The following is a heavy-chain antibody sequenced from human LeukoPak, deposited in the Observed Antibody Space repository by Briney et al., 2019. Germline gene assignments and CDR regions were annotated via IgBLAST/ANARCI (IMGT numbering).Heavy chain of an antibody. J-gene: IGHJ4*02. V-gene: IGHV3-53*01. CDR3: AKSQTLSEGRLRFLEWLPSPYYFDY. Sequence: PGGSLRLSCAVSGFTVSAHYMSWVRQAPGKGLECVSFLYTGGDTYYADSVKGRFTISRDNSKNTLYLQMNSLRAEDTAVYYCAKSQTLSEGRLRFLEWLPSPYYFDYWGQGTLVTVSS. CDR1: GFTVSAHY. D-gene: IGHD3-3*01. CDR2: LYTGGDT.